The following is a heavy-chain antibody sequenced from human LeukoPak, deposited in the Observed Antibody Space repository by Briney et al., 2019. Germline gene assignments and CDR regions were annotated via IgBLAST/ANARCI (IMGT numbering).Heavy chain of an antibody. D-gene: IGHD5-12*01. CDR2: ISYDGSSK. CDR3: ARERVGDDVYY. V-gene: IGHV3-30-3*01. CDR1: GFTFSSYA. J-gene: IGHJ4*02. Sequence: GGSLRLSCAASGFTFSSYAIHWVRQAPGKGLEWVAFISYDGSSKYYADSVKGRFTISRDNSKNTPYLQMNSLRAEDTAVYYCARERVGDDVYYCGQGTLVTVSS.